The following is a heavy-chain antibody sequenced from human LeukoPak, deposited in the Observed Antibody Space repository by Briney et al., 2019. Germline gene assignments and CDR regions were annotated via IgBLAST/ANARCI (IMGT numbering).Heavy chain of an antibody. D-gene: IGHD3-10*01. V-gene: IGHV4-4*07. Sequence: PSETLSLTCTVSGGSISSYYWSWIRQPAGKGLEWIGRIYTSGSTNYNPSLKSRVTMSVDTSKNQFSLKLSSVTAADTAVYYCARDSARGVSNYYYYGMDVWGQGTTVTVSS. CDR3: ARDSARGVSNYYYYGMDV. CDR1: GGSISSYY. J-gene: IGHJ6*02. CDR2: IYTSGST.